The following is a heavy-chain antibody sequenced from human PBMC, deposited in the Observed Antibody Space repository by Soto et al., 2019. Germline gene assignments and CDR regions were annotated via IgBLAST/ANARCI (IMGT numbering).Heavy chain of an antibody. J-gene: IGHJ4*02. D-gene: IGHD6-19*01. CDR3: AHTKATPWLGPDFDY. V-gene: IGHV2-5*02. CDR1: GFSLSTSVGG. Sequence: QITLKESGPTLVKPTQTLTLTCTFSGFSLSTSVGGVGWIRQPPGKALECLAVLYWDDDKPYSPSLKSRLTITKDTSKNQVVLTMTNVGPVDTATYYCAHTKATPWLGPDFDYWGQGTLVSVSS. CDR2: LYWDDDK.